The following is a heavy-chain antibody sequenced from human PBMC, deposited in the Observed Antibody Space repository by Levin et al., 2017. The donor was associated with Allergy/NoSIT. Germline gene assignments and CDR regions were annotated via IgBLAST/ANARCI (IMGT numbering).Heavy chain of an antibody. CDR1: GFTFSTYA. V-gene: IGHV3-23*01. D-gene: IGHD3-22*01. CDR3: ARSKPSYYYDSTGYSFDY. J-gene: IGHJ4*02. CDR2: FTGSGGRT. Sequence: GESLKISCAASGFTFSTYAMSWVRQAPGKGLEWVSTFTGSGGRTNYADSVKGRFTISRDNSKNTLFLQMNSLRAEDTAVYYCARSKPSYYYDSTGYSFDYWGQGTLVTVSS.